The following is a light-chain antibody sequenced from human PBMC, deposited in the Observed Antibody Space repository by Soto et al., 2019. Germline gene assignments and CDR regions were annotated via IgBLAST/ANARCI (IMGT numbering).Light chain of an antibody. J-gene: IGKJ5*01. V-gene: IGKV3-11*01. Sequence: VLTQSPGTLSLSPGDRATLSCRASQSVSSDLAWYQQKPGQAPRLLIYDASNRATGIPARFSGSGSGTDFTLTISSLEAEDFAVYYCQQRSNWPPITFGQGTRLEIK. CDR1: QSVSSD. CDR3: QQRSNWPPIT. CDR2: DAS.